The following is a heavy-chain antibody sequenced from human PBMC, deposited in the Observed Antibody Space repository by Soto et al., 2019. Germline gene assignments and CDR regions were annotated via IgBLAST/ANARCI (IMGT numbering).Heavy chain of an antibody. CDR2: VGSGGGPT. CDR1: GFIFSTYA. Sequence: PGGSLRLSCAASGFIFSTYAMSWVRQAPGKGLEWVSVVGSGGGPTYYADSVRGRFTVSRDNSKNTLFLQMNSLTAEDTALYYCAKDRPFGATTGSTIDYWGQGTLVTVSS. D-gene: IGHD1-26*01. CDR3: AKDRPFGATTGSTIDY. J-gene: IGHJ4*02. V-gene: IGHV3-23*01.